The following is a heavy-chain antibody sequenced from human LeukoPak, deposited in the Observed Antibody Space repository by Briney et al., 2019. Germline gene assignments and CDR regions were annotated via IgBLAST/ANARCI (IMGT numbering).Heavy chain of an antibody. Sequence: GGTLRLSCVASGCTFSSYAMSWVRQPPGKGLEWVSAISGSGGTTYYAASVKGRFTVSRENSKNALYLQRNSWRVEDTAVYYCADWKVGSRGFFDYWGQGTLVTVSS. V-gene: IGHV3-23*01. D-gene: IGHD1-1*01. CDR3: ADWKVGSRGFFDY. J-gene: IGHJ4*02. CDR2: ISGSGGTT. CDR1: GCTFSSYA.